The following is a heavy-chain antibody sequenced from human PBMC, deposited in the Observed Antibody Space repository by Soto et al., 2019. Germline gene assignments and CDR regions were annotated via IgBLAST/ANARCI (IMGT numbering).Heavy chain of an antibody. Sequence: QVQLVESGGGVVQPGTSLRLSCAASGFSFSDYGMHWVRQAPGKGLEWVAVISHYETKKYFEDSVKGRFTISRDNSKNTVYLQLDSLRVEDTAVYYCAKEWVCGSNRYQLDKWGQGTLVIVST. V-gene: IGHV3-30*18. CDR3: AKEWVCGSNRYQLDK. CDR1: GFSFSDYG. CDR2: ISHYETKK. D-gene: IGHD2-2*01. J-gene: IGHJ4*01.